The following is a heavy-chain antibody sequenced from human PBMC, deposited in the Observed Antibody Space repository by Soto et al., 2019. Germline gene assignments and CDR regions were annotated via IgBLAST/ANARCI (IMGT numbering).Heavy chain of an antibody. Sequence: GGSLRLSCAASGFIFSSYAMSWVRQAPGKGLEWASAISGSGGSTYYADSVKGRFTISRDNSKNTLYLQMNSLRAEDTAVYYCATPLRVFGAPWGQGTLVTVSS. CDR3: ATPLRVFGAP. J-gene: IGHJ5*02. V-gene: IGHV3-23*01. D-gene: IGHD3-3*01. CDR2: ISGSGGST. CDR1: GFIFSSYA.